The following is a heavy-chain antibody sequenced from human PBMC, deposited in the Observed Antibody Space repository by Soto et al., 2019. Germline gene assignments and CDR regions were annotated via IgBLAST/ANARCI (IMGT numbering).Heavy chain of an antibody. CDR2: ISSSSSYI. CDR1: GFTFSSYS. Sequence: EVQLVEAGGGLVKPGGSLRLSCAASGFTFSSYSMNWVRQAPGKGLEWVSSISSSSSYIYYADSVKGRFTISRDNAKNSLYLQMNSLRAEDTAVYYCARDGRSTRQIDYWGQGTLVTVSS. J-gene: IGHJ4*02. V-gene: IGHV3-21*01. CDR3: ARDGRSTRQIDY. D-gene: IGHD2-2*01.